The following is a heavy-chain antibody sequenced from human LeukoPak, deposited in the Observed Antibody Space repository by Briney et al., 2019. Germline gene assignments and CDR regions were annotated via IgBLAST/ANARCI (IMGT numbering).Heavy chain of an antibody. J-gene: IGHJ4*02. Sequence: GGSLRLSCAASGFTLSNYAMNWVRQAPGKGLEWVANIKQDGSEKYYVDSVKGRFTISRDNAKNSLYLQMNSLRAEDTAVYYCARGGSPFDYWGQGTLVTVSS. CDR2: IKQDGSEK. CDR1: GFTLSNYA. V-gene: IGHV3-7*01. D-gene: IGHD3-10*01. CDR3: ARGGSPFDY.